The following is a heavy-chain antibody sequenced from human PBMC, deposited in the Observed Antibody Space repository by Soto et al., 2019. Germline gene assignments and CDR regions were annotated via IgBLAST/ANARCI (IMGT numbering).Heavy chain of an antibody. J-gene: IGHJ6*02. D-gene: IGHD2-2*01. V-gene: IGHV3-30*18. Sequence: GGSLRLSCAASGFTFSSYGMHWVRQAPGKGLEWVAVISYDGSNKYYADSVKGRFTISRDNSKNTLYLQMNSLRAEDTAVYYCAKDIKDIVLVPAVRPPTPSHTYYYYGMDVWGQGTTVTVSS. CDR1: GFTFSSYG. CDR2: ISYDGSNK. CDR3: AKDIKDIVLVPAVRPPTPSHTYYYYGMDV.